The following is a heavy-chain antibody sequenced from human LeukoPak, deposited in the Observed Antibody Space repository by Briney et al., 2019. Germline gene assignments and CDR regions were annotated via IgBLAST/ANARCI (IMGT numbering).Heavy chain of an antibody. Sequence: SETLSLTCTVSGGSISSGSYYWSWIRQPAGKGLEWIGRIYTSGSTNYNPSLKSRVTISVDTSKNQFSLKLSSVTAADTAVYYCARDILRYYYMDVWGKGTTVTISS. CDR2: IYTSGST. D-gene: IGHD3-9*01. J-gene: IGHJ6*03. CDR3: ARDILRYYYMDV. CDR1: GGSISSGSYY. V-gene: IGHV4-61*02.